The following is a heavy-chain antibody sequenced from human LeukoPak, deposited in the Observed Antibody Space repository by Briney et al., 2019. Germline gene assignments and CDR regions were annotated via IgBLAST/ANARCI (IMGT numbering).Heavy chain of an antibody. V-gene: IGHV3-53*01. Sequence: GGSLRLSCAASGFTVSSNYMSWVRQAPGKGLEWVSMTHGDGSTNYADSVKGRFTISRDNSKNTMYLQINSLSVEDTAVYYCASGSNRVFDYWGQGTLVTVSS. J-gene: IGHJ4*02. D-gene: IGHD1-1*01. CDR1: GFTVSSNY. CDR3: ASGSNRVFDY. CDR2: THGDGST.